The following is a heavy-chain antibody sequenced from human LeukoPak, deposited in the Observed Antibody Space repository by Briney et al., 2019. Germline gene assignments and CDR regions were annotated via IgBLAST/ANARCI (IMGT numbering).Heavy chain of an antibody. Sequence: ASVKVSCKASGYTFTSYGISWVRQAPGQGLEWMGWISAYNGNTNYAQKLQGRVTMTTDTSTSTAYMELRSLRSDDTAVYYCARNSGKLRYFDWLPTPFVFDYWGQGTLVTVSS. CDR2: ISAYNGNT. V-gene: IGHV1-18*01. D-gene: IGHD3-9*01. CDR3: ARNSGKLRYFDWLPTPFVFDY. J-gene: IGHJ4*02. CDR1: GYTFTSYG.